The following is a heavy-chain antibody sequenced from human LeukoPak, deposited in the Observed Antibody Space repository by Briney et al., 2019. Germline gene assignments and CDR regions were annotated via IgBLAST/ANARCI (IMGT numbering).Heavy chain of an antibody. D-gene: IGHD3-10*01. V-gene: IGHV4-31*03. Sequence: SETLSLTCTVSGGSITSGGYFWSWIRQHPGKGLEWIGYISYSGNTYYNPSLKSRLTISVDTSKNLFSLKLSSVTAADTAVYYCARSFGESYFDYWGQGILVTVSS. CDR1: GGSITSGGYF. CDR3: ARSFGESYFDY. CDR2: ISYSGNT. J-gene: IGHJ4*02.